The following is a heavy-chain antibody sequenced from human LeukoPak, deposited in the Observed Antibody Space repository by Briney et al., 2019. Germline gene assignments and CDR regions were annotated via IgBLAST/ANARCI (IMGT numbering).Heavy chain of an antibody. V-gene: IGHV1-18*01. J-gene: IGHJ6*02. CDR2: ISAYNGNT. CDR3: ARVISHVDTAMVTFYYYYGMDV. Sequence: GASVKVSCKASGYTFTSYGISWVRQAPGQGLEWMGWISAYNGNTNYAQKLQGRVTMTRNTSISTAYMELSSLRSEDTAVYYCARVISHVDTAMVTFYYYYGMDVWGQGTTVTVSS. CDR1: GYTFTSYG. D-gene: IGHD5-18*01.